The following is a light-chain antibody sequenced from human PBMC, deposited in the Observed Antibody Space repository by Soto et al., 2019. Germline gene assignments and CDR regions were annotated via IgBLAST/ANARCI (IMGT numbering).Light chain of an antibody. CDR1: QSIASY. Sequence: DIQMTQSPSSLSASVGDRVTIACRASQSIASYFNWYQQKLGKAPKLLIYAASSLQSGVPSRFSGSGSGTDFTLTISSLQPEDFATYYCQQHSHWPPWTFGQGTRVEIQ. CDR2: AAS. CDR3: QQHSHWPPWT. V-gene: IGKV1-39*01. J-gene: IGKJ1*01.